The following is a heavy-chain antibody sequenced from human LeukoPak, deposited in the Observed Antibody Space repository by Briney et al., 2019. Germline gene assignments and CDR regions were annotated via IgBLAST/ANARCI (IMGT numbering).Heavy chain of an antibody. CDR1: GGSISSYY. CDR3: ARDGYSYGGDAFDI. Sequence: SETLSLTCTVSGGSISSYYWSWIRQPPGKGLEWIGYIYYSGSTNYNPSLKSRVTISVDTSKNQCSLKLSSVTAADTAVYYCARDGYSYGGDAFDIWGQGTMVTVSS. D-gene: IGHD5-18*01. CDR2: IYYSGST. V-gene: IGHV4-59*01. J-gene: IGHJ3*02.